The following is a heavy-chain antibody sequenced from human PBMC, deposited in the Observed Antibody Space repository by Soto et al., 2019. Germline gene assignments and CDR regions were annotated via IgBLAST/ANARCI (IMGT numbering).Heavy chain of an antibody. CDR1: GFTFSNYG. J-gene: IGHJ6*02. V-gene: IGHV3-33*01. CDR3: SRDHYYDISGYYYDGNYYYYYGMDV. Sequence: PGGSLRLSCAASGFTFSNYGMHWVRQTPGRGLEWVAVIWFDGGNIVYGNSVKGRFTVSRDNSKNKQYLQMDNLGVEDTAVYYCSRDHYYDISGYYYDGNYYYYYGMDVWGQGTTVTVSS. CDR2: IWFDGGNI. D-gene: IGHD3-22*01.